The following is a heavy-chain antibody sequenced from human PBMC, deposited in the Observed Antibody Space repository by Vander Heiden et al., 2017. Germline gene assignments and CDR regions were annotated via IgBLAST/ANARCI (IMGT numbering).Heavy chain of an antibody. D-gene: IGHD3-22*01. V-gene: IGHV4-39*01. J-gene: IGHJ3*02. CDR2: IDYSGST. Sequence: QLQLQESGPGLVKPPETLSLTCTVPGGSISTRSYYWGWIRQPPGKGLEWIGSIDYSGSTYYNPSLKSRVTISVDTSKNQFALKLSSVTAADTAVYYCARTQRTTYYYDSSGPAAFDIWGQGTMVTVSS. CDR3: ARTQRTTYYYDSSGPAAFDI. CDR1: GGSISTRSYY.